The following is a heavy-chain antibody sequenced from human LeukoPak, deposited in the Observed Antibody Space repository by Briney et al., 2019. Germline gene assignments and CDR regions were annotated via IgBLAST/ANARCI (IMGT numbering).Heavy chain of an antibody. Sequence: VASVKVSCKASGYSFTKYFIHWVRQAPGQGLECMGCMNPASGATTYTQKFQGRVTMTRDTSISTAYMELSWLRSDDTAVYYCARAGGGDGNWFDPWGQGTLVTVSS. CDR1: GYSFTKYF. CDR2: MNPASGAT. CDR3: ARAGGGDGNWFDP. J-gene: IGHJ5*02. D-gene: IGHD2-21*02. V-gene: IGHV1-2*02.